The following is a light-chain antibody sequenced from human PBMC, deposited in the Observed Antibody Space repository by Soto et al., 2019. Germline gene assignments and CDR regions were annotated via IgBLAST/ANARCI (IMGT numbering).Light chain of an antibody. V-gene: IGKV3-20*01. Sequence: EIVLTQSTGTLSLSPGERATLSCRASQSVSSSYLAWYQQKPGQAPRLLIYGASSRATGIPDRFSGSGSGTDFTLTISRLEPEDLAVYYCQQYGSATLYTFGQGTKLEIK. J-gene: IGKJ2*01. CDR1: QSVSSSY. CDR2: GAS. CDR3: QQYGSATLYT.